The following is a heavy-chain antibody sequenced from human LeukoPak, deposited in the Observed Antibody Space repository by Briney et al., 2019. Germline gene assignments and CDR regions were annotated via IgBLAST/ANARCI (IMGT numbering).Heavy chain of an antibody. CDR1: GFTFSSYA. CDR2: ISGSGGST. CDR3: AKSAGYCSGGSCYDYYEMDV. D-gene: IGHD2-15*01. Sequence: GGSLRLSCAASGFTFSSYAMSWVRQAPGKGLEWVSAISGSGGSTYYADSVKGRFTISRDNSKNTLYLQMNSLRAEDTAVYYCAKSAGYCSGGSCYDYYEMDVWGKGTTVTVSS. V-gene: IGHV3-23*01. J-gene: IGHJ6*04.